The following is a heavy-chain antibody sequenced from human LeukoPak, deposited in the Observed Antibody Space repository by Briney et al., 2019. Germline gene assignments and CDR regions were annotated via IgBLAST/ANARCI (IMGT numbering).Heavy chain of an antibody. Sequence: GASVKVSCKASGYTFTSYGISWVRQAPGQGLEWMGWISAYNGNTNYAQKLQGRVTMTTDTSTSTAYMELRSLRSDDTAVYYCARDRFFVVIKHYYYYMDVWGKGTTVTVSS. J-gene: IGHJ6*03. V-gene: IGHV1-18*01. CDR3: ARDRFFVVIKHYYYYMDV. D-gene: IGHD3-22*01. CDR2: ISAYNGNT. CDR1: GYTFTSYG.